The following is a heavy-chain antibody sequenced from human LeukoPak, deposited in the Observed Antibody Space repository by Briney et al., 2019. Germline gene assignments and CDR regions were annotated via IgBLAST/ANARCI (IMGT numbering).Heavy chain of an antibody. CDR1: GGSISRGGYY. J-gene: IGHJ4*02. Sequence: SETLSLTCTVSGGSISRGGYYWSWIRQHPGKGLEWIGYIYYSGSTYYNPSLKSRVTISVDTSKNQFSLKLSSVTAADTAVYYCARGFPSRWGQFDYWGQGTLVTVSS. V-gene: IGHV4-31*03. CDR2: IYYSGST. D-gene: IGHD2-21*02. CDR3: ARGFPSRWGQFDY.